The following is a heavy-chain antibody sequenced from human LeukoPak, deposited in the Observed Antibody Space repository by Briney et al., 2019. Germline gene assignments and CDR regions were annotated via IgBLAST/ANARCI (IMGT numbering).Heavy chain of an antibody. D-gene: IGHD3-22*01. CDR3: ARRIPYYYDSSGYYDY. J-gene: IGHJ4*02. CDR2: IYYSGST. CDR1: GGSISSYY. Sequence: SETLSLTCTVSGGSISSYYWSWIRQPPGKGLEWIGYIYYSGSTNYSPSLKSRVTISVDTSKNQFSLKLSSVTAADTAVYYCARRIPYYYDSSGYYDYWGQGTLVTVSS. V-gene: IGHV4-59*08.